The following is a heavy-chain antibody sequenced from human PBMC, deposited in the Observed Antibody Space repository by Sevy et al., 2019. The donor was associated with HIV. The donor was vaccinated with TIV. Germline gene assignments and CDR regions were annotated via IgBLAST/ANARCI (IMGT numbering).Heavy chain of an antibody. Sequence: GGSLRLSCAASGFTFSIYGMHWVRQAPGKGLEWVAVISYDGSNKYYADSEKGRFTISRDNSKNTLYLQMNSLRAEDTAVYYCAKDCSGGSCILYWGQGTLVTVSS. D-gene: IGHD2-15*01. CDR2: ISYDGSNK. V-gene: IGHV3-30*18. CDR3: AKDCSGGSCILY. CDR1: GFTFSIYG. J-gene: IGHJ4*02.